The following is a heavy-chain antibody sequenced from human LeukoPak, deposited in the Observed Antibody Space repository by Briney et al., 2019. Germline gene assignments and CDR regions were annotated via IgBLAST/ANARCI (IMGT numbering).Heavy chain of an antibody. CDR1: GFTFSSYT. CDR3: AAQGGFDS. CDR2: ISSSSSNI. J-gene: IGHJ4*02. V-gene: IGHV3-21*01. Sequence: GGSLRLSCAASGFTFSSYTMNWVRQAPGKGLEWVSSISSSSSNIYYADSVKGRFTISRDNAKNSLSLQMNSLRAEDTAVYYCAAQGGFDSWGQGTLVTVSS.